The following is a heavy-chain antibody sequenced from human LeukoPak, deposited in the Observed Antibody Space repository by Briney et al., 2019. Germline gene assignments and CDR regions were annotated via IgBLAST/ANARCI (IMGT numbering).Heavy chain of an antibody. V-gene: IGHV3-21*01. D-gene: IGHD4-11*01. J-gene: IGHJ3*02. CDR2: IETGP. CDR3: ARSHLLNYGAFDI. Sequence: GGSLRLSCAASGFTFSSYSMNWVRQAPGRGLEWVSSIETGPEYADSMKGRITISRDYAKNILYLEMNSLRAEDTAVYYCARSHLLNYGAFDIWGQGTMVTVS. CDR1: GFTFSSYS.